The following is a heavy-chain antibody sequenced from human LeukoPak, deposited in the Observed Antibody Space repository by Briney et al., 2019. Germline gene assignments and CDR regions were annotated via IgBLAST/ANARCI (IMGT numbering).Heavy chain of an antibody. CDR1: GFTYGNYL. D-gene: IGHD1-26*01. CDR2: ISPDGRST. CDR3: VRGASGGHYVIDY. V-gene: IGHV3-74*01. Sequence: PGGSLRLSCAASGFTYGNYLMHWVRQAPGKGLVWVSRISPDGRSTNYADFVKGRFTVSRDNAMNTVYLQMNSLRTEDTAVYYCVRGASGGHYVIDYWGRGTLVTVSS. J-gene: IGHJ4*02.